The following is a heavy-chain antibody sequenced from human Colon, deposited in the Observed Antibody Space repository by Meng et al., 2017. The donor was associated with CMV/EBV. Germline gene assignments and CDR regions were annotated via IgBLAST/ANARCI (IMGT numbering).Heavy chain of an antibody. V-gene: IGHV3-23*01. CDR3: AKGRSGETYSGLDV. CDR2: ISDRGGTT. D-gene: IGHD1-1*01. Sequence: GESLKISCAASGFSFNSYAMNWVRQAPGKGLEWVSGISDRGGTTYYDDSVRGRFIISRDYSERTLSLQMNSLRAEDTAVYYCAKGRSGETYSGLDVWGQGTTVTVSS. J-gene: IGHJ6*02. CDR1: GFSFNSYA.